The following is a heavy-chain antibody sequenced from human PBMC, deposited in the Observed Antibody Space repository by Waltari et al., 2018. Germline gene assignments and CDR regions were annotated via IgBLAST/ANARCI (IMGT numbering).Heavy chain of an antibody. CDR3: ARGEYDSSGYYLDY. D-gene: IGHD3-22*01. CDR1: GGSITSGRYS. CDR2: SYHTGST. J-gene: IGHJ4*02. V-gene: IGHV4-30-2*01. Sequence: QLQLQESASGLVKPSQTLTLRCAVSGGSITSGRYSWSWIRQPPVKGLEWIGYSYHTGSTCHNPSRKSRVTISVDRSENQFSLKLRSLTAADTAVYYCARGEYDSSGYYLDYWGQGTLVTVFS.